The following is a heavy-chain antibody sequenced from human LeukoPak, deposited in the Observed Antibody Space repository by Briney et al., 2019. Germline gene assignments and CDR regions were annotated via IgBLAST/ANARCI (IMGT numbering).Heavy chain of an antibody. Sequence: WGSLRLSCAASGFTVSSNYMSGVCQAPGKGLEWVSVIYSGGSTYYADSVKGRFTISRDNSKNTLYLQMNSLRAEDTAVSYCARGSPMLRGRPFDYWGQGTLVTVSS. CDR2: IYSGGST. CDR3: ARGSPMLRGRPFDY. CDR1: GFTVSSNY. V-gene: IGHV3-53*01. J-gene: IGHJ4*02. D-gene: IGHD3-10*01.